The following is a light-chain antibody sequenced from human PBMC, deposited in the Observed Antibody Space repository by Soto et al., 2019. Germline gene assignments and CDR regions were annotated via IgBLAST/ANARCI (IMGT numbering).Light chain of an antibody. V-gene: IGLV2-11*01. CDR2: GVV. CDR3: CSYAGGYTYL. CDR1: GNDVGAYSY. Sequence: QSALAQPRSVSGSPGQSVTISCTGTGNDVGAYSYVSWYQQHPGRPPKLLIYGVVRWPSGVPDRFSGSKSGNTASLTISGLQAEDEADYFCCSYAGGYTYLFGTGTKV. J-gene: IGLJ1*01.